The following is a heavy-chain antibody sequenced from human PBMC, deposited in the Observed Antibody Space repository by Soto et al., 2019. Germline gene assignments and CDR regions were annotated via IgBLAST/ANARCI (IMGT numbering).Heavy chain of an antibody. CDR3: ARVGTISGIVTNNWFDP. CDR2: MTYSGST. Sequence: QVQLQESGPGLVQPSQTVTLTCSVSGGSISNDDYYWSWIRQPPGRGLEWIGYMTYSGSTYYNPSLKNRVIMSQGTSNNQFSLNLRSVTAADMAIYYCARVGTISGIVTNNWFDPWGQGILVTVSS. J-gene: IGHJ5*02. V-gene: IGHV4-30-4*01. D-gene: IGHD3-3*01. CDR1: GGSISNDDYY.